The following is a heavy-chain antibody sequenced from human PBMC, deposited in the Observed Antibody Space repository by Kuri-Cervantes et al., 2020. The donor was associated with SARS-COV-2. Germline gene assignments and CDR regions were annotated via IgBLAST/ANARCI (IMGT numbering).Heavy chain of an antibody. J-gene: IGHJ4*02. CDR1: GFTFSSYA. CDR3: ARALKGKQWLVRYYFDY. Sequence: LSLTCAASGFTFSSYAMHWVRQAPGKGLEWVAVISYDGSNKYYADSVKGRFTISRDNSKNTLYLQMNSLRAEDTAVYYCARALKGKQWLVRYYFDYWGQGTLVTVSS. CDR2: ISYDGSNK. V-gene: IGHV3-30-3*01. D-gene: IGHD6-19*01.